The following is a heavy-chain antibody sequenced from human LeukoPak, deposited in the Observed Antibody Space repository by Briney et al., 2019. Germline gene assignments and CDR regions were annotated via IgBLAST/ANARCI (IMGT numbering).Heavy chain of an antibody. J-gene: IGHJ3*01. CDR3: AGRGSNSGTFDV. CDR2: IYTSGGT. Sequence: PSQTLSLTCTVSGGSITNLNYYWPWIRQPVGKRLEWIGRIYTSGGTDYNPSLKTRATLSVDKSKNQFSLNLASLTAPDTALYYCAGRGSNSGTFDVWGPGTFVTVSS. D-gene: IGHD4-23*01. V-gene: IGHV4-61*02. CDR1: GGSITNLNYY.